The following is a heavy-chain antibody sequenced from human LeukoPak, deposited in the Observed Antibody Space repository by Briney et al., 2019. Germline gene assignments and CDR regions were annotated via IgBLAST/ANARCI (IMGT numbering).Heavy chain of an antibody. CDR3: ARVRSGGSSDAFDI. V-gene: IGHV4-34*01. CDR2: INHSGST. J-gene: IGHJ3*02. D-gene: IGHD2-15*01. Sequence: SETLSLTCAVYGGSFSNYYWSCIRQAPGKGLEWIGEINHSGSTNYNPSLKSRVTISVDTSKNQFSLKLSSVTAADTAVYYCARVRSGGSSDAFDIWGQGTMVTVSS. CDR1: GGSFSNYY.